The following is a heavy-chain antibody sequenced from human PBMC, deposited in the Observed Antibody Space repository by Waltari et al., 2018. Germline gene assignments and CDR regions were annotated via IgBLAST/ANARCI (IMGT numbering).Heavy chain of an antibody. CDR3: ATVFRAVAVDAFDI. J-gene: IGHJ3*02. Sequence: QVQLVQSGAEVKKPGASVKVSCKVSGYTLTELSMPWGRRAPGKGLEWMGGFDPEDGETIYAQKFQGRVTMTEDTSTDTAYMELSSLRSEDTAVYYCATVFRAVAVDAFDIWGQGTMVTVSS. D-gene: IGHD6-19*01. CDR2: FDPEDGET. V-gene: IGHV1-24*01. CDR1: GYTLTELS.